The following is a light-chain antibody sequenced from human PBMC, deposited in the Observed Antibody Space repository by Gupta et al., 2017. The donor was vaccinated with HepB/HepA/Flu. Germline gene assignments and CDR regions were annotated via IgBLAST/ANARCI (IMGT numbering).Light chain of an antibody. CDR2: DVS. V-gene: IGLV2-14*01. Sequence: QFALPQPAPVPGSPGQWLTFSCIGPSSDVGGFNYVSWYRQHPGKAPKLMIYDVSNRPSGVSNRFSGSKSGNTASLTISGRQAEDEADYYCSSYTSSSTYVFGTGTKVTVL. CDR1: SSDVGGFNY. J-gene: IGLJ1*01. CDR3: SSYTSSSTYV.